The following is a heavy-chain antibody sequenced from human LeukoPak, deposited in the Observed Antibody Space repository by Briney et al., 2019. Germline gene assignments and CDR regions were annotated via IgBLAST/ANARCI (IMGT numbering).Heavy chain of an antibody. CDR2: LNHSGSH. CDR1: KLDFSDYQ. CDR3: AREGTHSSRWYHWFDP. Sequence: SETLSLTCAVYKLDFSDYQWTWLRPPPGKGLAWFGELNHSGSHNKNLSLKSRVTIPVDTSKNQFSLKLSSVTAADTAVYYGAREGTHSSRWYHWFDPWGQGTLVTVSS. V-gene: IGHV4-34*01. J-gene: IGHJ5*02. D-gene: IGHD6-13*01.